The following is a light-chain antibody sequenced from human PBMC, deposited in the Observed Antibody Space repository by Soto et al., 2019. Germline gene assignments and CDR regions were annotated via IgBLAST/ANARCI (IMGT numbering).Light chain of an antibody. Sequence: EIVMTQSPATLSVSPGERATLSCRASQSVSSNLAWYQQKPGQAPRLLISGASIRATGIPARFSGSGSGTEFTLTISSLQSEDFAFYYCQQYNNWPGAFGQGTKVDIK. CDR1: QSVSSN. CDR2: GAS. V-gene: IGKV3-15*01. J-gene: IGKJ1*01. CDR3: QQYNNWPGA.